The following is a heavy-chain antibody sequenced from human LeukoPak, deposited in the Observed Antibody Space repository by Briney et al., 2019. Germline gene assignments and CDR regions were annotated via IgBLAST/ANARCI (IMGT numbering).Heavy chain of an antibody. V-gene: IGHV1-24*01. Sequence: ASVKVSCKVSGYTLTELSMHWVRQAPGKGLEWMGGFDPEDGETIYAQKFQGRVTMTEDTSTDTAYMELSSLRSEDTAVYYCATQSAYYDYVWGSYRTHYFDYWGQGTLVTVSS. J-gene: IGHJ4*02. CDR3: ATQSAYYDYVWGSYRTHYFDY. CDR2: FDPEDGET. D-gene: IGHD3-16*02. CDR1: GYTLTELS.